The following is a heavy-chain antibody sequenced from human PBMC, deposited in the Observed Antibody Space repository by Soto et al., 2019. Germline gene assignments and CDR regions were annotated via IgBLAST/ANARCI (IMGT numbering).Heavy chain of an antibody. CDR2: IIPILGIA. J-gene: IGHJ4*02. V-gene: IGHV1-69*02. CDR3: ATNSEYCSSTSCYGLEIDY. CDR1: GGTFSSYT. Sequence: SVKVSCKASGGTFSSYTISWVRQAPGQGLEWMGRIIPILGIANYAQKFQGRVTITADKSTSTAYMELSSLRSEDTAVYYCATNSEYCSSTSCYGLEIDYWGQGTLVTVSS. D-gene: IGHD2-2*01.